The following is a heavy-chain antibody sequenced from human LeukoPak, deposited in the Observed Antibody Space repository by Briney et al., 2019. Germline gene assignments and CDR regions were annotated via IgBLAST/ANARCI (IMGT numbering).Heavy chain of an antibody. J-gene: IGHJ1*01. CDR3: ARTLGIAVAGPAGYFQH. Sequence: SETLSLTCTVSGGSISSSGYYWGWIRQPPGKGLEWIASIYYSGSTYYNPSLKSRVTISVDTSKNQFSLKLSSVTAADTAVYYCARTLGIAVAGPAGYFQHWGQGTLVTVSS. V-gene: IGHV4-39*07. CDR1: GGSISSSGYY. D-gene: IGHD6-19*01. CDR2: IYYSGST.